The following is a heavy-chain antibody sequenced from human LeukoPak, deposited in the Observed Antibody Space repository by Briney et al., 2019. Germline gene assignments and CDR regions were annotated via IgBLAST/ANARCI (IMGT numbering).Heavy chain of an antibody. V-gene: IGHV3-9*01. Sequence: GRPLRLSCSASGFTFDNYAMHWVRQAPGKGLEWVSGISWNSGSIDYADSVKGRFTISRDNAKNSLYLRMNSLRAEDTALYYCATATRGDILTIVDYWGQGTLVTVSS. D-gene: IGHD3-9*01. J-gene: IGHJ4*02. CDR1: GFTFDNYA. CDR3: ATATRGDILTIVDY. CDR2: ISWNSGSI.